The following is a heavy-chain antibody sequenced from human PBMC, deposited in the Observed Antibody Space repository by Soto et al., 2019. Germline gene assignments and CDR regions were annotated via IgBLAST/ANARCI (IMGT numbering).Heavy chain of an antibody. CDR3: ASERSAQYFDF. V-gene: IGHV1-69*06. CDR2: IIPTFGTP. D-gene: IGHD1-26*01. Sequence: QVQLVQSGTVVQRRGSSVKVSCQASGGTFSSHGMAWVRQAPGQGLEWMGGIIPTFGTPTYAAKFQGRVTITVDKSTNTAYMELSSLRSEDTGVYYCASERSAQYFDFWGQGTLITVSS. CDR1: GGTFSSHG. J-gene: IGHJ4*02.